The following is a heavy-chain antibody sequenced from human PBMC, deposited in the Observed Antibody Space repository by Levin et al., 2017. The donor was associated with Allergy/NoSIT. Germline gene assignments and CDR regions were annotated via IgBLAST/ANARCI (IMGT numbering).Heavy chain of an antibody. D-gene: IGHD3-10*01. J-gene: IGHJ4*02. Sequence: SGPTLVKPTQTLTLTCTFSGFSLTTSGMCVSWIRQPPGNALEWLARIDWDDDKYYSTSLKTRLTISRDTSENQVVLTMTSMDPVDTATYYCARATNHYYGRGFDYWGQGTPVTVSS. CDR3: ARATNHYYGRGFDY. CDR1: GFSLTTSGMC. CDR2: IDWDDDK. V-gene: IGHV2-70*11.